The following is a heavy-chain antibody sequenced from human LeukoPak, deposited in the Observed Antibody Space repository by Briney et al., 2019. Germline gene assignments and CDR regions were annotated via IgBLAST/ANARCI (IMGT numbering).Heavy chain of an antibody. D-gene: IGHD3-10*01. CDR1: GGSISSGGYY. J-gene: IGHJ4*02. Sequence: SETLSLTCNVSGGSISSGGYYWSWIRQHPGKGLEWIGYIYYSGSTYYNPSLKSRVTISVDTSKNQFSLKLSSVTAADTAVYYCARAWASYYYGSGTFDYWGQGTLVTVSS. CDR3: ARAWASYYYGSGTFDY. V-gene: IGHV4-31*03. CDR2: IYYSGST.